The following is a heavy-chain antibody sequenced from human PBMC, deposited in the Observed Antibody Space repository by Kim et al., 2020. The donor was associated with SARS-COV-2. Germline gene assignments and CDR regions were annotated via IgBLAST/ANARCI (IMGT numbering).Heavy chain of an antibody. Sequence: ASVKVSCKASGYTFSSYDINWVRQATGQGLEWMGWINPNSGNTGYAQKFQGRVTMTRNTSTSTAYMDLSSLRSEDTAVYYCARGHDWNGGPYYFDYWGQGTLVTVSS. V-gene: IGHV1-8*01. CDR3: ARGHDWNGGPYYFDY. CDR1: GYTFSSYD. CDR2: INPNSGNT. J-gene: IGHJ4*02. D-gene: IGHD1-1*01.